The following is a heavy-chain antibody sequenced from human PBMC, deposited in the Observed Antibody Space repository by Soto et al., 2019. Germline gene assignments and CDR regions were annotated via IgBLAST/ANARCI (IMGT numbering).Heavy chain of an antibody. CDR3: ARVMAVAGTNYFDY. CDR2: IIPIFGTA. Sequence: GASVKVSCKASGGTFSSYAISWVRQAPGQGLEWMGGIIPIFGTANYAQKFQGRVTITADESTSTAYMELSSLRAEDTAVYYCARVMAVAGTNYFDYWGQGTLVTVSS. V-gene: IGHV1-69*13. D-gene: IGHD6-19*01. J-gene: IGHJ4*02. CDR1: GGTFSSYA.